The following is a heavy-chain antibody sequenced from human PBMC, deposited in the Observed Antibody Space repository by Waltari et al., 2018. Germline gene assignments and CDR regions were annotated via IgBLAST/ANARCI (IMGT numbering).Heavy chain of an antibody. CDR2: ITFDGICA. CDR3: ARDLVLGSVRNDY. D-gene: IGHD3-10*01. Sequence: QPPGKVLGLYSRITFDGICANYADSVKGRFTISRDNAKNTLYLQMNSLRVEDTAVYFCARDLVLGSVRNDYWGLGTLVTVSS. V-gene: IGHV3-74*01. J-gene: IGHJ4*02.